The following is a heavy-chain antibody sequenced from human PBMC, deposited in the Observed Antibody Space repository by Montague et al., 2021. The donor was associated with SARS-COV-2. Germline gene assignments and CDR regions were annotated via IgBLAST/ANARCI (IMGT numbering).Heavy chain of an antibody. CDR3: ARDSEYSIDY. D-gene: IGHD6-6*01. CDR2: TYYRSKWYN. Sequence: CAISGDSVSSNTVAWNWFRQSPSRGLEWLGRTYYRSKWYNDYAVSMQSRVTISPDTSKNQFSLHVNSVTPEDTAVYYCARDSEYSIDYWVQGLLVTVSS. V-gene: IGHV6-1*01. CDR1: GDSVSSNTVA. J-gene: IGHJ4*02.